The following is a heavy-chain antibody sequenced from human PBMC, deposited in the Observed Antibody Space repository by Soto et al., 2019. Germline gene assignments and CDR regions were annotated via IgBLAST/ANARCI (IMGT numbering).Heavy chain of an antibody. V-gene: IGHV1-18*01. CDR1: GYRVSISV. D-gene: IGHD4-17*01. Sequence: ASVKVSCKASGYRVSISVISGVRQAPGQRLERMGLISAYNGNTNYAQKLQGRVTMTTDTSTSTAYMELRSLRSDDTAVYYCARVHFYGNYLPFYYYSGMDVWGQGTTVTVSS. CDR3: ARVHFYGNYLPFYYYSGMDV. CDR2: ISAYNGNT. J-gene: IGHJ6*02.